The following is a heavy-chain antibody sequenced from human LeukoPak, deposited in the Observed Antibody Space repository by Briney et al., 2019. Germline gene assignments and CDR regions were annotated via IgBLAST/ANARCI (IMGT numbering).Heavy chain of an antibody. CDR1: GFTFSSYS. J-gene: IGHJ4*02. V-gene: IGHV3-21*06. CDR3: AKLGYNSWDFDY. Sequence: GGSLRLSCAASGFTFSSYSMNWVRQAPGKGLEWVSSISSSRSYIYYADSVKGRFPISRDNAKNSLYLQMNRLRAEDTAVYYCAKLGYNSWDFDYWGQGTVVTVSS. D-gene: IGHD6-13*01. CDR2: ISSSRSYI.